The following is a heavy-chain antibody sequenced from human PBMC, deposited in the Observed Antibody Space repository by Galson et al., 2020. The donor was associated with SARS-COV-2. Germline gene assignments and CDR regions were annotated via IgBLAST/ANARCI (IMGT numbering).Heavy chain of an antibody. J-gene: IGHJ4*02. CDR1: GGSISRYF. V-gene: IGHV4-59*08. CDR2: IYYTGIT. D-gene: IGHD3-22*01. Sequence: SETLPLTCTVSGGSISRYFWSWIRQSPGKGLEWMGYIYYTGITNYNPSLKGRVAISIDTSKYQFSLKLSSVTAADTAVYYCAGVTNYYDSRRFPKRWVDRWGQGTLVTVSS. CDR3: AGVTNYYDSRRFPKRWVDR.